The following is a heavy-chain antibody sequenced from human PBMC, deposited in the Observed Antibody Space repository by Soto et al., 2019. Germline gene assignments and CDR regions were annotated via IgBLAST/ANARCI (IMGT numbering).Heavy chain of an antibody. Sequence: QVHLVQSGAAVKKPGASVKVSCKGSGYAFTTYGITWVRQAPGQGLEWMGWISAHNGNTNYAQKLQGRVTVTRDTSTRTAYMERRSLRSDDTAVYYCARGRYGDYWGQGALVTVSS. J-gene: IGHJ4*02. CDR1: GYAFTTYG. CDR3: ARGRYGDY. V-gene: IGHV1-18*01. CDR2: ISAHNGNT. D-gene: IGHD1-1*01.